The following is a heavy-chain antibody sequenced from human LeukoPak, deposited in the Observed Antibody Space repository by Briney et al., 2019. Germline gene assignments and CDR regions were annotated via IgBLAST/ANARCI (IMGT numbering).Heavy chain of an antibody. CDR3: ARCEVGATTDYYYYYMDV. J-gene: IGHJ6*03. Sequence: SETLSLTCTVSGGSISSGGYYWSWIRQPPGKGLEWIGYIYHSGSTYYNPSLKSRVTISVDTSKNQFSLKLSSVTAADTAVYYCARCEVGATTDYYYYYMDVWAKGPRSPSP. CDR1: GGSISSGGYY. CDR2: IYHSGST. V-gene: IGHV4-30-2*02. D-gene: IGHD1-26*01.